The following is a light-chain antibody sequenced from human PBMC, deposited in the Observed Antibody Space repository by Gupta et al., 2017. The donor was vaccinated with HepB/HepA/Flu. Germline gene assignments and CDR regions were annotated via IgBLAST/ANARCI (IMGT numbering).Light chain of an antibody. CDR1: QDISNY. CDR3: QQYDNLPRVT. Sequence: DIQMTQSPSSLSASVGDRVTITCQASQDISNYLNWYQQKPGKAPKLLIYDASNLETGVPSRFIGSGSGTDFTFTISSLQPDDIATYYCQQYDNLPRVTFGPGTKVDIK. V-gene: IGKV1-33*01. CDR2: DAS. J-gene: IGKJ3*01.